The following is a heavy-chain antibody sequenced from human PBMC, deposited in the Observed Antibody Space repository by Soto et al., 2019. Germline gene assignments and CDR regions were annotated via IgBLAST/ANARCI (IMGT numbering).Heavy chain of an antibody. CDR1: GFAFSKYR. CDR2: IKLDGSEK. CDR3: ARDHRIEVATNFDY. Sequence: EVQLVESGGGLVQPGGSLRLSCAASGFAFSKYRMSWVRQAPGKGPEWVANIKLDGSEKYYVDSVKGRFIISRDNTKNSLYLEMNNLRVEDTAVYHCARDHRIEVATNFDYWGQGTLVTVSS. J-gene: IGHJ4*02. D-gene: IGHD2-21*01. V-gene: IGHV3-7*03.